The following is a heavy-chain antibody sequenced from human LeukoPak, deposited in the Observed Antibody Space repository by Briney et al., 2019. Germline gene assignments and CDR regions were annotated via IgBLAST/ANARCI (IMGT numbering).Heavy chain of an antibody. D-gene: IGHD2-2*01. CDR3: TKQSVPAAVYGGAFDI. J-gene: IGHJ3*02. CDR1: GGTFSSYA. CDR2: IIPIFGTA. Sequence: PWASVKVSCKASGGTFSSYAISWVRQAPGQGLEWMGGIIPIFGTANYAQKFQGRVTITADESTSTAYMELGSLRSEDTAVYYCTKQSVPAAVYGGAFDIWGQGTMVTVSS. V-gene: IGHV1-69*13.